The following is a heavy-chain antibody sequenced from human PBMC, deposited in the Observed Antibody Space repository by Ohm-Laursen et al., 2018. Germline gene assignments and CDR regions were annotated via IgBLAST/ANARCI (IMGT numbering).Heavy chain of an antibody. CDR2: IYSGGNT. Sequence: SLRLSCSASGFTLGDYAMSWFRQAPGKGLEWVSIIYSGGNTYYVDSVKGRFTISRDNSKNTLYLQIDSLRAEDTAVYYCAKDATLTYYYDSSGYNGPYYFDYWGQGTLVTVSS. J-gene: IGHJ4*02. V-gene: IGHV3-66*01. CDR3: AKDATLTYYYDSSGYNGPYYFDY. CDR1: GFTLGDYA. D-gene: IGHD3-22*01.